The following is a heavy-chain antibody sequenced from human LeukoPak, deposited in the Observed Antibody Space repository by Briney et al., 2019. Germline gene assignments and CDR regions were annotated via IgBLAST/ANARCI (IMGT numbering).Heavy chain of an antibody. Sequence: VGSLRLSCAASGFTFSNYEMSWVRQTPGKGLEWVSHIYTDNNIYQADAVKGRFTISRDNAKNSLFLQMNGLRAEDTAVYYCARASNSPFDCWGQGTLLSVSS. CDR3: ARASNSPFDC. V-gene: IGHV3-48*03. CDR2: IYTDNNI. D-gene: IGHD2-21*01. J-gene: IGHJ4*02. CDR1: GFTFSNYE.